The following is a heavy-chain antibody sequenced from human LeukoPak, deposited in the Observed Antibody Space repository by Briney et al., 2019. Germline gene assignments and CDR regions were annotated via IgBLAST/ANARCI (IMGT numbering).Heavy chain of an antibody. CDR1: GFTFSSYW. D-gene: IGHD3-16*01. CDR3: ARDISWGSTWFDP. J-gene: IGHJ5*02. Sequence: GGSLRLSCAASGFTFSSYWMHWVRQAPGKGLVWVSRINSDGSSTSYADSVKGRFTISRDNAKNTLYLQMNSLRAEDTAVYYSARDISWGSTWFDPWGQGTLVTVSS. CDR2: INSDGSST. V-gene: IGHV3-74*01.